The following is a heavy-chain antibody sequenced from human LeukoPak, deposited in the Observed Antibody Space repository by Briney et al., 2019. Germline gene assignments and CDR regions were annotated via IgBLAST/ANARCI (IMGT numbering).Heavy chain of an antibody. J-gene: IGHJ3*02. D-gene: IGHD2-21*02. CDR2: ISDDGSNK. Sequence: PGGSLRLSCAASGFTFSSHAMHWVRQAPGKGLEWVAVISDDGSNKYYSDSVKGRFTISRDNSKNTLYLQMKSLRAEDTAVYYCAKETGKTAIDAFDIWGQGTMVTVSS. CDR1: GFTFSSHA. CDR3: AKETGKTAIDAFDI. V-gene: IGHV3-30*04.